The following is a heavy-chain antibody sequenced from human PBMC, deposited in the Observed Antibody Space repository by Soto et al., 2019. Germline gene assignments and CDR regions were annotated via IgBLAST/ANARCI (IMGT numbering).Heavy chain of an antibody. Sequence: ASVKVSCKASGYTFTSYYMHWVRQAPGQGLEWMGIINPSGGSTSYAQKFQGRVTMTRDTSTSTVYMELSSLRSEDTAVYYCARDRYYYDSSGYYQRGQYFQHWGQGTLVTVSS. CDR1: GYTFTSYY. J-gene: IGHJ1*01. V-gene: IGHV1-46*01. D-gene: IGHD3-22*01. CDR3: ARDRYYYDSSGYYQRGQYFQH. CDR2: INPSGGST.